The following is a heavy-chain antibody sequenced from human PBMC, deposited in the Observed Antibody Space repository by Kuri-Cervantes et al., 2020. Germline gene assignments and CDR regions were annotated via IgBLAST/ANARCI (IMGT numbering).Heavy chain of an antibody. Sequence: TLSLTCTVSGGSISSGDYYWSWIRQPPGKGLEWIGYIYYSGSTYYNPSLKSRVTISVGTSKNQFSLKLSSVTAADTAVYYCASGYCSGGSCYRWSNWFDPWGQGTLVTVSS. CDR2: IYYSGST. J-gene: IGHJ5*02. CDR3: ASGYCSGGSCYRWSNWFDP. D-gene: IGHD2-15*01. V-gene: IGHV4-30-4*01. CDR1: GGSISSGDYY.